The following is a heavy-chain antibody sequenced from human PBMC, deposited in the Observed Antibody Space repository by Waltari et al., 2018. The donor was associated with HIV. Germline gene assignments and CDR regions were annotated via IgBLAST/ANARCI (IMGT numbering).Heavy chain of an antibody. CDR3: ARVYGSGSIDY. J-gene: IGHJ4*02. CDR2: ISSSSSYI. Sequence: EVQLVESGGGLVKPGGSPRLSCEASGFTFSSYTTNWVRQAPGKGVEWVSYISSSSSYIFYADSVKGRFSISRDNAKNSLYLQMNSLGAEDTAVYYCARVYGSGSIDYWGQGTLVTVSS. CDR1: GFTFSSYT. V-gene: IGHV3-21*01. D-gene: IGHD6-19*01.